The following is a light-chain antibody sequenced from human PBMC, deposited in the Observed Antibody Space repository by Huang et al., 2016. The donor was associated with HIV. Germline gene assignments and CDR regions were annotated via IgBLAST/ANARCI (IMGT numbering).Light chain of an antibody. Sequence: DIQMTQSPSTLSVSIKDTVTITCQASHDISNSLNWYQQKPGKAPKLLIYDVSNLETGVPSRFSGSGSGTDFTFTISDLQPEDFATYYCQQYADFPITFGQGTRLEIK. V-gene: IGKV1-33*01. CDR2: DVS. J-gene: IGKJ5*01. CDR1: HDISNS. CDR3: QQYADFPIT.